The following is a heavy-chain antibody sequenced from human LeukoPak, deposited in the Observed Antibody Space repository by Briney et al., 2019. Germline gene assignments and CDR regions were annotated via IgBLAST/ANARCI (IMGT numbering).Heavy chain of an antibody. CDR1: GYTFTSYY. CDR2: INPSGGST. J-gene: IGHJ3*02. Sequence: ASVKVSCKASGYTFTSYYMHWVRQAPGQGLEWMGIINPSGGSTSYAQKFQGRVTMTRDTSTSTAYMELRSLRSDDTAVYYCARDGQSIVATIFEQWLNTGSRADHAFDIWGQGTMVTVSS. V-gene: IGHV1-46*01. CDR3: ARDGQSIVATIFEQWLNTGSRADHAFDI. D-gene: IGHD5-12*01.